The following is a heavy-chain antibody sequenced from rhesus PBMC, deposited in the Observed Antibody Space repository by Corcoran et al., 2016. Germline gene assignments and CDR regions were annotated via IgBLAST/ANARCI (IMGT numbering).Heavy chain of an antibody. CDR1: GGSFRSYW. D-gene: IGHD2-15*01. CDR2: IYVSSGST. J-gene: IGHJ4*01. Sequence: QVQLQESGPGLVKPSATLSLTCAVSGGSFRSYWCGWIRQPPGQGLEWIGSIYVSSGSTEYNPAHKSRATISRDTAKNQFSLKLSSVTAADTAVYYCASSRRYCSGTYCFDYWGQGVLVTVSS. CDR3: ASSRRYCSGTYCFDY. V-gene: IGHV4-160*01.